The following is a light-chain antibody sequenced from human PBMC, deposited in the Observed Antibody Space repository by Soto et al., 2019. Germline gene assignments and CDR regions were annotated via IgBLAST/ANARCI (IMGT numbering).Light chain of an antibody. Sequence: QSALTQPPSASGSPGQSVTISCTGTSSDVGGYNYVSWYQQHPGKAPKLMIYEVNKRPSGVPDRFSGSKSGNTASLTVSGLQAEDEAYYHCSSYAGSNNFGVFGTGTKLTVL. CDR1: SSDVGGYNY. V-gene: IGLV2-8*01. CDR2: EVN. CDR3: SSYAGSNNFGV. J-gene: IGLJ1*01.